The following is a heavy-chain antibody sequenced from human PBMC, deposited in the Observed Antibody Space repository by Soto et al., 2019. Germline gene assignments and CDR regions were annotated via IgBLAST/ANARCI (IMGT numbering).Heavy chain of an antibody. CDR2: IYYSGST. J-gene: IGHJ3*02. CDR3: ARSITMIVVVITTFGSLEAFDI. Sequence: SETLSLTCTVSGGSISSSSYYWVWIRQPPGKGLEWIGSIYYSGSTYYNPSLKSRVTISVDTSKNQFSLKLSSVTAADTAVYYCARSITMIVVVITTFGSLEAFDIWGQGTMVTVSS. D-gene: IGHD3-22*01. CDR1: GGSISSSSYY. V-gene: IGHV4-39*01.